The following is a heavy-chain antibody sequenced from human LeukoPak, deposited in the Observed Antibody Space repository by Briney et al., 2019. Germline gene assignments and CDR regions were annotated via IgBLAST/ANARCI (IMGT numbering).Heavy chain of an antibody. CDR1: GFTFSSYA. J-gene: IGHJ4*02. CDR3: ARDKRGHHY. Sequence: GGSLRLSCAASGFTFSSYAMNWVRQAPGKGREWVSTISGGGGTTYYTDSVQGRFTISRDNSKNTLYLQMNSLRAEDTAVYYCARDKRGHHYWGQGTLVTVSS. D-gene: IGHD2-15*01. V-gene: IGHV3-23*01. CDR2: ISGGGGTT.